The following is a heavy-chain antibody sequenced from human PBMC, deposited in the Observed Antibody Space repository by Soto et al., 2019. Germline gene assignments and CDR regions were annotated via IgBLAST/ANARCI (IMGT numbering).Heavy chain of an antibody. Sequence: QVELVESGGGVVQPGRSLRLSCAASGFTFSTYGMHWVRQAPGKGLEWVAAMSYDGNKEYYVDSVKGRFTISRDNSRNTLFLQLNSLRAEDTAVYYCAKEYGSTWIDHWGQGTLVTVSS. CDR2: MSYDGNKE. D-gene: IGHD6-13*01. CDR3: AKEYGSTWIDH. V-gene: IGHV3-30*18. CDR1: GFTFSTYG. J-gene: IGHJ4*02.